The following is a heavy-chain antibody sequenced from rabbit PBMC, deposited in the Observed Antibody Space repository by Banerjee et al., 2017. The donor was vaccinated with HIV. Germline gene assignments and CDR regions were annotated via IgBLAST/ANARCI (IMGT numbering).Heavy chain of an antibody. J-gene: IGHJ4*01. CDR3: ARDQGTYGYGGYASPFNL. Sequence: QEQLVEYGGDLVKPGASLTLTCKASGFSFSNKYVMCWVRQAPGKGLEWIACINTSSGNTVYASWAKGRFTISRTSSTTVTLQMTSLTVADTATYFCARDQGTYGYGGYASPFNLWGPGTLVTVS. V-gene: IGHV1S45*01. CDR1: GFSFSNKYV. D-gene: IGHD6-1*01. CDR2: INTSSGNT.